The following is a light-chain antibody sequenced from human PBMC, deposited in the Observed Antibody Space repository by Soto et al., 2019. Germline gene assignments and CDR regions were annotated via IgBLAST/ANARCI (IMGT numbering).Light chain of an antibody. CDR3: SSYTTTSTHVV. CDR2: EVS. V-gene: IGLV2-14*01. J-gene: IGLJ2*01. Sequence: QSALTQPASVSGSPGQSITISCTGTSSDVGAYNYVSWFQQHPGKAPKLIIYEVSNRPSGVSDRFSASKSGNTASLTISGLQAEDEADYYCSSYTTTSTHVVFGGGIKLTVL. CDR1: SSDVGAYNY.